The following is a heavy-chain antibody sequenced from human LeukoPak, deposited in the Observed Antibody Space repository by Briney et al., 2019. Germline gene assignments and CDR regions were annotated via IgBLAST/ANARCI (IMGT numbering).Heavy chain of an antibody. J-gene: IGHJ4*02. CDR3: ARVHYYDSSGLYD. CDR1: GFTVSSNY. D-gene: IGHD3-22*01. CDR2: IYSGGST. V-gene: IGHV3-66*02. Sequence: GGSLRLSCAASGFTVSSNYVSWVRQAPGKGLEWVSVIYSGGSTYYADSVKGRFTISRANSKNTLYLQMNSLRAEDTAVYYCARVHYYDSSGLYDWGQGTLVTVSS.